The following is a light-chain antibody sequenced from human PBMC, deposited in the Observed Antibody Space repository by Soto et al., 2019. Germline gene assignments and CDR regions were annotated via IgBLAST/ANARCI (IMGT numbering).Light chain of an antibody. CDR3: CSCAGGATFV. V-gene: IGLV2-23*02. CDR2: EAT. J-gene: IGLJ2*01. CDR1: SNDVGGYDL. Sequence: QSVLTQPASVSGSPGQSITISCSGTSNDVGGYDLVSWYQQHPGKAPRLIIYEATKRPAGVSDRFSVSKSGNTASLTISALQAEDDAYYSCCSCAGGATFVVGGGSKLAVL.